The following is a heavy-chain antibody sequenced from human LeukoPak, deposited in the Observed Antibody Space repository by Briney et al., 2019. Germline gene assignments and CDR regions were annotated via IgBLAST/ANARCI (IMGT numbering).Heavy chain of an antibody. CDR2: INPNSSDT. J-gene: IGHJ4*02. D-gene: IGHD3-9*01. Sequence: GASVKVSCKASGYTFTGYYMHWVRQAPGQGLEWMGWINPNSSDTNYAQTFQGRVTMTWDTSISTANMELSRLRSDDTAVYYCARLGPGDLTGYYYFDYWGQGTLVTVSS. CDR3: ARLGPGDLTGYYYFDY. V-gene: IGHV1-2*02. CDR1: GYTFTGYY.